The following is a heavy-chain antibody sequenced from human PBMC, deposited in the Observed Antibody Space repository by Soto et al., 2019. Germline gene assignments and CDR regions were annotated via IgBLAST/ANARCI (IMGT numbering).Heavy chain of an antibody. Sequence: DVQLVESGGGLMQPGESLRLSCAASGLTVSGKKYVAWVRQAPGKGLEWVSALYDVDGSFYADSVKGRFTTSSDSSKTTVYLQSNGLRHDDTAVYYCATWHEREHAYDVWGQGTTVTVSS. J-gene: IGHJ3*01. V-gene: IGHV3-53*01. D-gene: IGHD1-1*01. CDR3: ATWHEREHAYDV. CDR1: GLTVSGKKY. CDR2: LYDVDGS.